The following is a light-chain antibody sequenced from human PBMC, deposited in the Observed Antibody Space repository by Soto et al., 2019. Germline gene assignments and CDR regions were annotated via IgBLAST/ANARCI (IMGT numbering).Light chain of an antibody. Sequence: DIQMTQSPSSLSASVGDRVTITCRASQGISNNLAWYQQQPGKVPKLLIYVASTLQSGIPSRFSGSGSGTDFTLAISSLQPEDVATYYCQKYYSCRWTFGNVTKVEIK. V-gene: IGKV1-27*01. CDR2: VAS. J-gene: IGKJ1*01. CDR3: QKYYSCRWT. CDR1: QGISNN.